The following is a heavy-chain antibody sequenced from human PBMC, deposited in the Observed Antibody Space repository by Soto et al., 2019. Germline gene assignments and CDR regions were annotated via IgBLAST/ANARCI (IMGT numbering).Heavy chain of an antibody. Sequence: ESGGGVVQPGRSLRLSCAASGFTFSSYAMHWVRQAPGKGLEWVAVISYDGSNKYYADSVKGRFTISRDNSKNTLYLQMNSLRAEDTAVYYCASSYGPSSYYFDYWGQGTLVTVSS. CDR3: ASSYGPSSYYFDY. V-gene: IGHV3-30-3*01. J-gene: IGHJ4*02. D-gene: IGHD5-18*01. CDR2: ISYDGSNK. CDR1: GFTFSSYA.